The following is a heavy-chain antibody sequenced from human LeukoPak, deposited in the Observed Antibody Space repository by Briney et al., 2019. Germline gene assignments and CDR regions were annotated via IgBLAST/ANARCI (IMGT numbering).Heavy chain of an antibody. D-gene: IGHD3-22*01. J-gene: IGHJ3*02. CDR2: INPKSGDT. Sequence: ASVKVACKASGYTFIDCYIHWVRQAPGQGREWMGWINPKSGDTKYAPKFQGRVTMTRDTSISTAYMDVSSLRYDDTAVYYCASEYYYDRSGANAFDIWGQGTMVTVS. CDR1: GYTFIDCY. CDR3: ASEYYYDRSGANAFDI. V-gene: IGHV1-2*02.